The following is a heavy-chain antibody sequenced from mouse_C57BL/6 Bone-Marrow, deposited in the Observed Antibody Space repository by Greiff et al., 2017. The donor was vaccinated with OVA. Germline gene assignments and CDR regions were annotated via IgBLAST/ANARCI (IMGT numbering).Heavy chain of an antibody. V-gene: IGHV3-6*01. CDR3: ARDIPASWYFDV. CDR1: GYPITSGYY. Sequence: EVQVVESGPGLVKPSQSLSLTCSVTGYPITSGYYWNWIRQFPGNKLEWMGFISYDGSNNYNTSLKNRISITRDTSKNQFFLKLNSVTTEDTATYYCARDIPASWYFDVWGTGTTVTVSS. CDR2: ISYDGSN. J-gene: IGHJ1*03.